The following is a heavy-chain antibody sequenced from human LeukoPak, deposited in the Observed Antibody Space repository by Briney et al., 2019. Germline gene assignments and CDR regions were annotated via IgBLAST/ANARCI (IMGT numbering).Heavy chain of an antibody. D-gene: IGHD2-21*01. CDR2: ISGSGSYI. J-gene: IGHJ4*02. CDR3: ARTFYSPLYYFDY. CDR1: GFPFSSYS. Sequence: GGSLRLSCAASGFPFSSYSMNWVRQAPGKGLEWVSSISGSGSYIYYADSVKGRFTISRDNARNSLYLQMNSLRAEDTAVYYCARTFYSPLYYFDYWGQGTLVTVSS. V-gene: IGHV3-21*01.